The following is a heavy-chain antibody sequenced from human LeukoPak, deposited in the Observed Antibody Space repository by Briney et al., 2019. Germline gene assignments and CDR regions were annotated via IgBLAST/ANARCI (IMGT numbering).Heavy chain of an antibody. CDR3: ARQGRYSGYDYWFDP. Sequence: ASVKVSCKVSGYTLTELSMHWVRQAPGKGLEWMRGFDPEDGETIYAQKFQGRVTMTEDTSTDTAYMELSRLRSDDTAVYYCARQGRYSGYDYWFDPWGQGTLVTVSS. J-gene: IGHJ5*02. V-gene: IGHV1-24*01. D-gene: IGHD5-12*01. CDR1: GYTLTELS. CDR2: FDPEDGET.